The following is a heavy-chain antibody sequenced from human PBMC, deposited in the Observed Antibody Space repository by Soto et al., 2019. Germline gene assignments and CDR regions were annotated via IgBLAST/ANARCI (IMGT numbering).Heavy chain of an antibody. CDR2: ISSTTNYI. Sequence: EVQLLESGRDLGQPGGSQRLSCSVSGFTFSSYAMGWVRQAPGKGLEWVSVISSTTNYIYYGDSMKGRFTISRDNAKNSLYLEMNSLRAEDTAVYYCARESEDLTSNFDYWGQGTLVTVSS. CDR1: GFTFSSYA. J-gene: IGHJ4*02. V-gene: IGHV3-21*06. CDR3: ARESEDLTSNFDY.